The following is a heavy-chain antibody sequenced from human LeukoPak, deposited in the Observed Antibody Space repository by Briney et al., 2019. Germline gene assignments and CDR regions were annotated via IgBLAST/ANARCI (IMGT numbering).Heavy chain of an antibody. Sequence: GRSLRLSCAASGFTFDNYAMHWVRQVPGKGLEWVSGISWNSNSIDYADSVKGRFTISRDNAKNSLYLEMNSLRAEDMAFYYCVKVSYSSAGAEYFHLWGRGTLVTVSS. CDR2: ISWNSNSI. CDR1: GFTFDNYA. J-gene: IGHJ1*01. V-gene: IGHV3-9*03. D-gene: IGHD2-21*01. CDR3: VKVSYSSAGAEYFHL.